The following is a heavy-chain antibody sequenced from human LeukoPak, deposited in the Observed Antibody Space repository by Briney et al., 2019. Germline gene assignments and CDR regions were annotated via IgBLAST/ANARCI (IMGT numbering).Heavy chain of an antibody. CDR1: GFSFRDYG. V-gene: IGHV3-30*19. CDR3: AREGKIYYGSGSYWAQDYYYYMDV. D-gene: IGHD3-10*01. J-gene: IGHJ6*03. Sequence: GSLRLSCAASGFSFRDYGMHWVRQDPGKGLEWVAVISFDENNKYYADSVKGRFTISRDISKNTLYLQMNSLRAEDTAVYYCAREGKIYYGSGSYWAQDYYYYMDVWGKGTTVTVSS. CDR2: ISFDENNK.